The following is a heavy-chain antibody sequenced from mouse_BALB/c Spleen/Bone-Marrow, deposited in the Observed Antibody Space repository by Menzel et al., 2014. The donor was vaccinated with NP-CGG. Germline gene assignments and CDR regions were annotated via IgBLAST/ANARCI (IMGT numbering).Heavy chain of an antibody. V-gene: IGHV10-1*02. CDR2: IRSKSNNYAT. D-gene: IGHD1-1*01. CDR3: VRHSYYYGSSYYAMDY. CDR1: GFTFNTYA. J-gene: IGHJ4*01. Sequence: EVQGVESGGGLVQPKGSLKLSRAASGFTFNTYAMNWVRQAPGKGLEWVARIRSKSNNYATYYADSVKDRFTISRDDSQSMLYLQMNNLKTEDTAMYYCVRHSYYYGSSYYAMDYWGQGTSVTVSS.